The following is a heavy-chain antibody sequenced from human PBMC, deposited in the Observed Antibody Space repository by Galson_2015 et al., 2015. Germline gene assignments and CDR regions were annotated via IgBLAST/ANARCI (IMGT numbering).Heavy chain of an antibody. CDR1: GFTFDDYD. V-gene: IGHV3-49*04. CDR3: GPAHYYYYMDV. J-gene: IGHJ6*03. Sequence: SLRLSCAASGFTFDDYDDYVINWVRQAPGKGLEWVGFIRSKPYGGTTKYAASVKGRFTISRDDSKSTAYLQMNSLKTEDTAVYYCGPAHYYYYMDVWGKGTTVTVSS. CDR2: IRSKPYGGTT.